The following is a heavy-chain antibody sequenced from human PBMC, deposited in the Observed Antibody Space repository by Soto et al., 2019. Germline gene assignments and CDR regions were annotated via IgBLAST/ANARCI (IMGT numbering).Heavy chain of an antibody. CDR3: ARTHYSDRSGTDY. Sequence: SETLSLTCTVSGGSIRSGDPYWSWIRQPPGKGLEWIGYIYYSGSTYYNPSLKSRVTISLDTSKNQFSLNLSSVTAADTAVYYCARTHYSDRSGTDYWGQGTLVTVSS. J-gene: IGHJ4*02. V-gene: IGHV4-30-4*01. CDR1: GGSIRSGDPY. D-gene: IGHD3-22*01. CDR2: IYYSGST.